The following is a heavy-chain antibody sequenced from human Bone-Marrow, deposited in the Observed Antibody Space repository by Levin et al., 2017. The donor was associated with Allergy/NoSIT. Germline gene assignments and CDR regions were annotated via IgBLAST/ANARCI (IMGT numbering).Heavy chain of an antibody. Sequence: SLPLSCAPSGFPFRSSSMNWVRQAPGKGLEWVSYINSSSGTIYYADSVKGRFTISRDNAKKSLYLQMSSLRVEDTAVYYCVRGLPDYWGQGTLVTVSS. J-gene: IGHJ4*02. V-gene: IGHV3-48*01. CDR3: VRGLPDY. CDR1: GFPFRSSS. CDR2: INSSSGTI.